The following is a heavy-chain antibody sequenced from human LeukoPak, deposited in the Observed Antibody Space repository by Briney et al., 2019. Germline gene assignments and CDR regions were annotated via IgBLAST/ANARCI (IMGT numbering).Heavy chain of an antibody. D-gene: IGHD1-26*01. CDR2: INHSGST. Sequence: SETLSLTRAVYGVSFSGYYWSWLRQPPGKGLEWIGEINHSGSTNYNPSLKSRVTISVDTSKNQFSLKLSSVTAADTAVYYCQSGWEPLNWYDTWGQGTLVTVSS. J-gene: IGHJ5*02. CDR3: QSGWEPLNWYDT. V-gene: IGHV4-34*01. CDR1: GVSFSGYY.